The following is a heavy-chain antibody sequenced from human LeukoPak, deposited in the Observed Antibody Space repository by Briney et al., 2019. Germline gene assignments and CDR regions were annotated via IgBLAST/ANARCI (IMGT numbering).Heavy chain of an antibody. CDR3: ARRGVVPAAMGGGNWFDP. CDR2: INHSGST. D-gene: IGHD2-2*01. Sequence: SSETLSLTCAVYGGSFSGYHWSWIRQPPGKGPEWIGEINHSGSTNYNPSLKSRVTISVDTSKNQFSLKLSSVTAADTAVYYCARRGVVPAAMGGGNWFDPWGQGTLVTVSS. CDR1: GGSFSGYH. V-gene: IGHV4-34*01. J-gene: IGHJ5*02.